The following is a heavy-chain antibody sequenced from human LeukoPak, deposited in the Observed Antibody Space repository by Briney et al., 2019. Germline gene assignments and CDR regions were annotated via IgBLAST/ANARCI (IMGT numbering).Heavy chain of an antibody. D-gene: IGHD3-16*02. CDR1: GFAFINSA. CDR2: IVVGSGNT. J-gene: IGHJ4*02. CDR3: AADPTYVWGIYRSGVEY. V-gene: IGHV1-58*02. Sequence: SVKVSCKAFGFAFINSAMQWVRQARGQRLEWIGWIVVGSGNTHYAQRFHERVTITRDMSTSTAYMELSSLRSDDTAVYYCAADPTYVWGIYRSGVEYWGQGTLVTVSS.